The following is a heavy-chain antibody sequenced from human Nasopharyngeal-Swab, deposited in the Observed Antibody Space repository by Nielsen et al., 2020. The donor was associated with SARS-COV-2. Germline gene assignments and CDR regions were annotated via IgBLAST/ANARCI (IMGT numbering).Heavy chain of an antibody. D-gene: IGHD2-2*01. J-gene: IGHJ4*02. CDR3: ARETHDCSSTSCPPGY. Sequence: LVKVSCKASGGTFSSYAISWVRQAPGQGLEWMGGIIPIFGTANYAQKFQGRVTITADESTSTAYMELSSLRSEDTAVYYCARETHDCSSTSCPPGYWGQGTLVTVSS. V-gene: IGHV1-69*13. CDR2: IIPIFGTA. CDR1: GGTFSSYA.